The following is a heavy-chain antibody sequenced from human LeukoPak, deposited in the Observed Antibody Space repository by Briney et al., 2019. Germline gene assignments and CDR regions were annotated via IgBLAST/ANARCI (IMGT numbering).Heavy chain of an antibody. CDR1: GGSFSGYY. V-gene: IGHV4-34*01. D-gene: IGHD6-19*01. CDR2: INHSGST. Sequence: SETLSLTCAVYGGSFSGYYWSWIRQPPGKGLGWIGEINHSGSTNYNPSLKSRVTISVDTSKNQFSLKLSSVTAADTAVYYCARAGGWYPNAGAFDIWGQGTMVTVSS. J-gene: IGHJ3*02. CDR3: ARAGGWYPNAGAFDI.